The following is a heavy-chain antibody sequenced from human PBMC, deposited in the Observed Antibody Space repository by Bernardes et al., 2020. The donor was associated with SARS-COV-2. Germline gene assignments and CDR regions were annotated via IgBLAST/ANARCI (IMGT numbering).Heavy chain of an antibody. CDR2: IHNSGST. V-gene: IGHV4-59*01. Sequence: TLSLTCTVSGGSISSYYWSWIRQPPGKGLEWIGYIHNSGSTNYNPSLKSRVTISVDTSKNQFSLKLRSVTAADTAVYYCAREYRPVGGAATPDAFDIWGQGTMVTVS. D-gene: IGHD2-15*01. J-gene: IGHJ3*02. CDR1: GGSISSYY. CDR3: AREYRPVGGAATPDAFDI.